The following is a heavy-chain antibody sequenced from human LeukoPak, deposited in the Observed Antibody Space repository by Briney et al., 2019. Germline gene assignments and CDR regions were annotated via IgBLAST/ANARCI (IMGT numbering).Heavy chain of an antibody. J-gene: IGHJ5*02. Sequence: GASVKVSCKASGYAFTGYYIHWVRQAPGQGLEWMGIINPSGGSTSYAQKFQGRVTMTRDTSISTAYMELSRLRSDDTAVYYCARDQDDILTGPYGDWFDPWGQGTLVTVSS. CDR2: INPSGGST. CDR1: GYAFTGYY. D-gene: IGHD3-9*01. CDR3: ARDQDDILTGPYGDWFDP. V-gene: IGHV1-2*02.